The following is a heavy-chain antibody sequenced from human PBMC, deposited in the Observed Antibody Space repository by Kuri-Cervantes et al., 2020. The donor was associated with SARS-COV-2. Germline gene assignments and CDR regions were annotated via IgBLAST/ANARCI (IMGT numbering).Heavy chain of an antibody. CDR1: GFTFDDYA. J-gene: IGHJ4*02. D-gene: IGHD3-3*01. CDR3: TTSPGVTIFGVVALDY. V-gene: IGHV3-49*04. Sequence: GESLKLSCTASGFTFDDYAMGWVRQAPGKGLECVGFIGRTPYGVTAEYAASVKGRFTIPRDDSKSIAYLQMNSLKTEDTAVYYCTTSPGVTIFGVVALDYWGQGTLVTVSS. CDR2: IGRTPYGVTA.